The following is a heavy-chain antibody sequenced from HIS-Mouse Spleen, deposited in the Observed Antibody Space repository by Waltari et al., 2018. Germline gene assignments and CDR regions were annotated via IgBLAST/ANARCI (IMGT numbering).Heavy chain of an antibody. CDR1: GFTFSSYG. V-gene: IGHV3-30*18. J-gene: IGHJ4*02. CDR3: AKASSGWLDY. CDR2: ISYDGSNK. Sequence: QVQLVESGGGVVQPGRSLRLSCAASGFTFSSYGMHWVGQAPGKGLGWVEVISYDGSNKYYADSVKGRFTISRDNSKNTLYLQMNSLGAEDTAVYYCAKASSGWLDYWGQGTLVTVSS. D-gene: IGHD6-19*01.